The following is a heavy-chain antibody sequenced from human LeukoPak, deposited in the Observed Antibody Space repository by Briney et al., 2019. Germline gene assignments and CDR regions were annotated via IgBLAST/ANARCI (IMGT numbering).Heavy chain of an antibody. J-gene: IGHJ4*02. Sequence: GGSLRLSCAASGCTFSNYGMDWVRQAPGKGLEWVSYISSSSSSIYYPDSVKGRFTISRDSAKNSLFLQMNSLRAEDTAVYYCARGGAARPDYWGQGTLVTVSS. V-gene: IGHV3-48*01. CDR2: ISSSSSSI. CDR3: ARGGAARPDY. CDR1: GCTFSNYG. D-gene: IGHD6-6*01.